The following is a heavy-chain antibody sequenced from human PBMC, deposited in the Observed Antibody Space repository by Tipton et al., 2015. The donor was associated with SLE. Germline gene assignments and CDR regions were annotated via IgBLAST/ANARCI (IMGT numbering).Heavy chain of an antibody. J-gene: IGHJ4*02. V-gene: IGHV4-61*09. D-gene: IGHD5-12*01. CDR3: AREGSGYPFDF. Sequence: TLSLTCTVSGGSISSGNYYWTWIRQPAGMGLEWIGEINHSGSTNYNPSLKSRVTISVDTSKNQLSLKLSSVTAADTAVYYCAREGSGYPFDFWGQGTLVTVSP. CDR1: GGSISSGNYY. CDR2: INHSGST.